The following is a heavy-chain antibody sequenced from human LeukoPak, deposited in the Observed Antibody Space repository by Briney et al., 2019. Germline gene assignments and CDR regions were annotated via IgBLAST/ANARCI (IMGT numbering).Heavy chain of an antibody. CDR1: GFSFSNYG. CDR3: AKDHGTGWHTDF. CDR2: ISTDGSIR. Sequence: PGRSLRLSCAASGFSFSNYGMQWVHQAPGKGLEWVALISTDGSIRYYADSVQGRFTISRDNSENTLSLQMNSLRAEDTAVYFCAKDHGTGWHTDFWGQGILVTVSS. D-gene: IGHD2-8*02. J-gene: IGHJ4*02. V-gene: IGHV3-30*18.